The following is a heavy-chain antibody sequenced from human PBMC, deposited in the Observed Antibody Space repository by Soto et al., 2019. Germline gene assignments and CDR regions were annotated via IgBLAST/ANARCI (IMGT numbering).Heavy chain of an antibody. Sequence: GSLRLSCAASGFTFSSYAMHWVRQAPGKGLEWVAIISYDGNNEYYADSVKGRFTISRDNSKNTLYLQMNSLRAEDTAVYYCAIDYSDWLPLVAYWAQGTLVTVSS. V-gene: IGHV3-30-3*01. CDR3: AIDYSDWLPLVAY. CDR2: ISYDGNNE. CDR1: GFTFSSYA. J-gene: IGHJ4*01. D-gene: IGHD3-9*01.